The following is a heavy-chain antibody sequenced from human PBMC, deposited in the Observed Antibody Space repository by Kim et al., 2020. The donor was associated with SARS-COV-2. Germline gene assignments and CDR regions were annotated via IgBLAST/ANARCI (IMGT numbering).Heavy chain of an antibody. CDR3: AKVRMDYDYVWGRIGDAFDI. V-gene: IGHV3-23*01. Sequence: GGSLRLSCAASGFTFSSYAMSWVRQAPGKGLEWVSAISGSGGSTYYADSVKGRFTISRDNSKNTLYLQMNSLRAEDTAVYYCAKVRMDYDYVWGRIGDAFDIWGQGTMVTVSS. D-gene: IGHD3-16*01. CDR2: ISGSGGST. J-gene: IGHJ3*02. CDR1: GFTFSSYA.